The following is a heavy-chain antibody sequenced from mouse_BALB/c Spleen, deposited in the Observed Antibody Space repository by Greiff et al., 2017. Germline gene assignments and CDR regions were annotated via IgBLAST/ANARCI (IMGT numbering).Heavy chain of an antibody. V-gene: IGHV2-6-7*01. J-gene: IGHJ3*01. CDR2: IWGDGST. CDR3: ARGDYCGSSPFVY. CDR1: GFSLTGYG. D-gene: IGHD1-1*01. Sequence: QVQLMESGPGLVAPSQSLSITCTVSGFSLTGYGVNWVRQPPGKGLEWLGMIWGDGSTDYNSALISRLSISKDNSKSQVFLKMNSLQTDDTARYYCARGDYCGSSPFVYWGQGTLVTVSA.